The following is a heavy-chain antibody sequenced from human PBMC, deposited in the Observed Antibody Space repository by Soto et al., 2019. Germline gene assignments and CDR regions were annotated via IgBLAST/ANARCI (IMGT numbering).Heavy chain of an antibody. Sequence: QVQLVQSGAEVKMPGASVRVSCKSSGYPFTHYGITWIRQAPGQGLEWMGWISPFNGNTNYGQTVQGRVPLTTETSTSTVYMELRSLRSDDTAVYYCARDQSFDRTYYYGIDVWGQGTTVTVSS. CDR3: ARDQSFDRTYYYGIDV. CDR1: GYPFTHYG. J-gene: IGHJ6*02. V-gene: IGHV1-18*01. CDR2: ISPFNGNT.